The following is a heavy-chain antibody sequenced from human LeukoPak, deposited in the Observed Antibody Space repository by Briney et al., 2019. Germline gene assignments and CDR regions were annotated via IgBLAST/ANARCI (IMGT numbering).Heavy chain of an antibody. CDR1: GVTFSSYA. CDR2: ISESGDGT. V-gene: IGHV3-23*01. J-gene: IGHJ4*02. Sequence: GSLRLSCAASGVTFSSYAMTWVRQAPGKGLEWVSTISESGDGTYYAGSVTGRFTISRDNSKNTLYLQLNSLRAEDTAIYYCAKEGPHRGSYYLNFDYWGQGTLVTVSS. CDR3: AKEGPHRGSYYLNFDY. D-gene: IGHD1-26*01.